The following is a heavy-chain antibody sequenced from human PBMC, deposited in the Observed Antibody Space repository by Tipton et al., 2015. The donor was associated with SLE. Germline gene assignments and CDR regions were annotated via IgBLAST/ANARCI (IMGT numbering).Heavy chain of an antibody. Sequence: LRLSCTVSGGSISSGDYYWSWIRQPPGKGLEWIGEINHSGSTNYNPSLKSRVTISVDTSKNQFSLKLSSVTAADTAVYYCARSQSGYWGQGTLVTVSS. V-gene: IGHV4-39*07. D-gene: IGHD1-26*01. CDR3: ARSQSGY. CDR2: INHSGST. J-gene: IGHJ4*02. CDR1: GGSISSGDYY.